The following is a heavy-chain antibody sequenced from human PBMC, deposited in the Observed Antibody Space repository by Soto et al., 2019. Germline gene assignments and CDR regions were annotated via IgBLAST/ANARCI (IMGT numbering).Heavy chain of an antibody. D-gene: IGHD3-22*01. CDR1: GYTLTELS. V-gene: IGHV1-24*01. CDR3: ATSYYYDSSGYYINWFDP. J-gene: IGHJ5*02. Sequence: ASVKVSCKVSGYTLTELSMHWVRQAPGKGLEWMGGFDPEDGETIYAQKFQGRVTMTEDTSTDTAYMELSSLRSEDTAVYYCATSYYYDSSGYYINWFDPWGQGTLVTVSS. CDR2: FDPEDGET.